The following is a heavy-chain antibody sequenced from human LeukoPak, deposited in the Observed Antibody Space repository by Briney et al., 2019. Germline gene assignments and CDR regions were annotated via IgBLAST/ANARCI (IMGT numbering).Heavy chain of an antibody. D-gene: IGHD3-16*01. CDR3: ARVRGSNWFDP. CDR1: GFTFSSYG. Sequence: GGSLRLSCAASGFTFSSYGMHWVRQAPGKGLEWASVLYSGGSTYYADSVKGRFTVSRDNSKNTVYLQMNSLRVEDTAVYYCARVRGSNWFDPWGQGTLVTVSS. CDR2: LYSGGST. V-gene: IGHV3-53*01. J-gene: IGHJ5*02.